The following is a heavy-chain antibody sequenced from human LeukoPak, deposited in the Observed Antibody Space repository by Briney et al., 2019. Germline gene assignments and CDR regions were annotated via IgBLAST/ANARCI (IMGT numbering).Heavy chain of an antibody. D-gene: IGHD3-10*01. CDR3: TSHGEIHYASGWGATYDH. CDR1: GFTFSSYW. J-gene: IGHJ4*02. CDR2: IKQDGSEK. Sequence: GGSLRLSCAASGFTFSSYWMSWVRQAPGKGLEWVANIKQDGSEKYYVDSVKGRFTISRDNAKNSLYLQMNSLRAEDTAVYYCTSHGEIHYASGWGATYDHWGQGTLVTVSS. V-gene: IGHV3-7*03.